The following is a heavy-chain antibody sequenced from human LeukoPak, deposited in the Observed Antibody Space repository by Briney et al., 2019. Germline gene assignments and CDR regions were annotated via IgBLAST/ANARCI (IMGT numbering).Heavy chain of an antibody. CDR3: ARHFLRGQNFDY. Sequence: PGGSLRLSCGTSGFTFSDSWMSWFRQAPGQGLEWVASIKDDGSDKYYLDSVRGRFTISRDNAEDSLYLQLDDLRAEDTAVFYCARHFLRGQNFDYWGQGTLVTVSS. J-gene: IGHJ4*02. V-gene: IGHV3-7*01. CDR1: GFTFSDSW. CDR2: IKDDGSDK.